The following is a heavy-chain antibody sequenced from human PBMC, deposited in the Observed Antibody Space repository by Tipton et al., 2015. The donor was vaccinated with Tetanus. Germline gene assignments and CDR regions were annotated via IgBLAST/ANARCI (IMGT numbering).Heavy chain of an antibody. CDR2: IKEDGSEK. D-gene: IGHD2-21*01. J-gene: IGHJ4*02. Sequence: GSLRLSCAASGFIFSSYWMGWVRQAPGKGLEWVAKIKEDGSEKNYVDSVKGRFTISRDNAKNSLYPQMNSLRAEDTAVYYCARESRSRVVGQWGQGALVTVSS. V-gene: IGHV3-7*01. CDR1: GFIFSSYW. CDR3: ARESRSRVVGQ.